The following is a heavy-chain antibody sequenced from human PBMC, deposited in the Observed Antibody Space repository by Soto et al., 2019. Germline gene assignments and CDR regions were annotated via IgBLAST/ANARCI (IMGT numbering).Heavy chain of an antibody. CDR3: ARDDSLIYYDSSGYPLDY. CDR1: GYTFTGYY. V-gene: IGHV1-2*02. D-gene: IGHD3-22*01. J-gene: IGHJ4*02. Sequence: ASVKVSCKASGYTFTGYYMHWVRQAPGQGLEWMGWINSNSGGTNYAQKFQGRVTMTRDTSISTAYMELSRLRSDDTAVYYCARDDSLIYYDSSGYPLDYWGQGTLVTVSS. CDR2: INSNSGGT.